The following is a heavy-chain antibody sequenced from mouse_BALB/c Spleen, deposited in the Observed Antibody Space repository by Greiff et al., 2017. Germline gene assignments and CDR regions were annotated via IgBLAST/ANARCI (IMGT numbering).Heavy chain of an antibody. D-gene: IGHD2-2*01. Sequence: EVQLVESGGGLVQPGGSRKLSCAASGFTFSSFGMHWVRQAPEKGLEWVAYISSGSSTIYYADTVKGRFTISRDNPKNTLFLQMTSLRSEDTAMYYCAREGDGYDFDYWGQGTTLTVSS. J-gene: IGHJ2*01. V-gene: IGHV5-17*02. CDR3: AREGDGYDFDY. CDR1: GFTFSSFG. CDR2: ISSGSSTI.